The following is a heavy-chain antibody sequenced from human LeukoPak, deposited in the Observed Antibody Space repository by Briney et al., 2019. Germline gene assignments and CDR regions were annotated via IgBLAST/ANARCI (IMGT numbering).Heavy chain of an antibody. Sequence: GGSVKVSCKASGFTFSSYGISWVRQAPGQGVEWMGWISAYNGNTNYAQKLQGRVTMTTDTSTSTAYMELRSLRSDDTAVYYCARSSWYRSLFDYWGQGTLVTVSS. J-gene: IGHJ4*02. V-gene: IGHV1-18*01. CDR3: ARSSWYRSLFDY. CDR2: ISAYNGNT. D-gene: IGHD6-13*01. CDR1: GFTFSSYG.